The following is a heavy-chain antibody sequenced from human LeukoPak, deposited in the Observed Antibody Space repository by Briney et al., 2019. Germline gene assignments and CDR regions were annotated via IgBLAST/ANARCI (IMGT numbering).Heavy chain of an antibody. CDR1: GYTFTSYG. J-gene: IGHJ3*02. V-gene: IGHV1-18*01. CDR2: ISAYNGNT. D-gene: IGHD6-19*01. Sequence: ASVKVSCKASGYTFTSYGISWVRQAPGQGLEWTGWISAYNGNTNYAQKFQGRVTMTTDTSTSTAYMELRSLRSDDTAVYYCARQWLDYDAFDIWGQGTMVTVSS. CDR3: ARQWLDYDAFDI.